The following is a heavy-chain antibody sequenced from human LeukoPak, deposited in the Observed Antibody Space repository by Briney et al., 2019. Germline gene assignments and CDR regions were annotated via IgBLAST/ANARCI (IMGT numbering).Heavy chain of an antibody. J-gene: IGHJ5*02. D-gene: IGHD3-22*01. Sequence: PGGSLRLSCADSGLTFSDYVMHWVRQAPGEGLEWVSAIGKDVISKYYGNSVKDRFTISRDNSKNTLYLQMDSLRIEDTAVYYSAREDYSSGRAGALGYDPWGQGTLVTVSA. CDR2: IGKDVISK. CDR1: GLTFSDYV. CDR3: AREDYSSGRAGALGYDP. V-gene: IGHV3-30-3*01.